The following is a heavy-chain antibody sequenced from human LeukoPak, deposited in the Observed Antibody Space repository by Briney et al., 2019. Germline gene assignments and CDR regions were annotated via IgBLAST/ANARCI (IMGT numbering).Heavy chain of an antibody. CDR2: IIPIFGIA. J-gene: IGHJ4*02. V-gene: IGHV1-69*04. D-gene: IGHD5-18*01. CDR3: AREVYSYGAIDY. Sequence: LVKVSCKASGGTFISYAISWVRQAPGQGLEWMGRIIPIFGIANYAQKFQGRVTITADKSTSTAYMELSSLRSEDTAVYYCAREVYSYGAIDYWGQGTLVTVSS. CDR1: GGTFISYA.